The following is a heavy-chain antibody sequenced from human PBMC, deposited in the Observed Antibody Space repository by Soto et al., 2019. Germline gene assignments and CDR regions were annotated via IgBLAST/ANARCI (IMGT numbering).Heavy chain of an antibody. V-gene: IGHV1-3*01. Sequence: GASVKVSCKASGYTFTSYAMHWVRQAPGQRLEWMGWINAGNGNTKYSQKFQGRVTITRDTSASTAYMELSSLRSEDTAVYYCARKRKTTYNWFDPWGQGTLVTVSS. D-gene: IGHD1-1*01. CDR1: GYTFTSYA. J-gene: IGHJ5*02. CDR3: ARKRKTTYNWFDP. CDR2: INAGNGNT.